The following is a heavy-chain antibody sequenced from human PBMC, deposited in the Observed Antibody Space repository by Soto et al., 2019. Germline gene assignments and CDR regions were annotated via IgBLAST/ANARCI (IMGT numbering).Heavy chain of an antibody. J-gene: IGHJ4*02. Sequence: EALVKVSCKASGYMFTGFYLHWVRQAPGQGLEWMGWINPNNGVTTYAKNFQGRVTMTRDSSISTAYMELSSLRSDDTAVYFCAAAAIPVAGRHPDFWGQGTVVTVSS. CDR1: GYMFTGFY. CDR2: INPNNGVT. D-gene: IGHD6-19*01. CDR3: AAAAIPVAGRHPDF. V-gene: IGHV1-2*02.